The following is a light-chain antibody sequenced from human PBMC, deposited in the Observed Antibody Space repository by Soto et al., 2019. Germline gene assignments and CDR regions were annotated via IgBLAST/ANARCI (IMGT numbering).Light chain of an antibody. Sequence: EIVLTQSPGTLSLSPGERATLSCRASQSVSSSYLAWYQQKPGQAPRLLIYGASSRATGIRDRFSGSGSGTDFTLTSSRLEPEDFAVYYCQQDGSSPRSFGQGTKVEIK. J-gene: IGKJ1*01. V-gene: IGKV3-20*01. CDR2: GAS. CDR3: QQDGSSPRS. CDR1: QSVSSSY.